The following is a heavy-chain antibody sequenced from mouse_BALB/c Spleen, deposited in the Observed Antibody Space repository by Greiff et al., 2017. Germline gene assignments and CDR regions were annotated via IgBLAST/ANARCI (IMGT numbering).Heavy chain of an antibody. CDR1: GFNIKDTY. CDR3: ASVFITTVPYFDY. CDR2: IDPANGNT. Sequence: VQLQQSGAELVKPGALVKLSCTASGFNIKDTYMHWVKQRPEQGLEWIGRIDPANGNTKYDPKFQGKATITADTSSNTAYLQLSSLTSEDTAVYYCASVFITTVPYFDYWGQGTTLTVSS. V-gene: IGHV14-3*02. D-gene: IGHD1-1*01. J-gene: IGHJ2*01.